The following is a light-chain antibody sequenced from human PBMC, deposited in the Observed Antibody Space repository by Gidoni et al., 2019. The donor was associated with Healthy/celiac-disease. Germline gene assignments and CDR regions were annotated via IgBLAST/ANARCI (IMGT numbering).Light chain of an antibody. CDR3: QQSYSTPLT. Sequence: DIQMTQSPSALSASVGDRVTITCRARQSISSYLNWYQQKPGKAPKLLIYAASSLQSGVPSMFSGSGSGTDFTLTISRLQPEDFATYFWQQSYSTPLTFGGGTKVEIK. V-gene: IGKV1-39*01. CDR1: QSISSY. J-gene: IGKJ4*01. CDR2: AAS.